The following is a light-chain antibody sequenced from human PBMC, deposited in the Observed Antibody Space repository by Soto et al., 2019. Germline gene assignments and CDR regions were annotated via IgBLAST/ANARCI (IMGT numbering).Light chain of an antibody. CDR3: SSYTSSSNWV. Sequence: QSALTQPASVSGSPGQSITISCTGTSSDVGGYNYVSWYQQHPGKAPELMIYEVSNRPSGVSNRFSGSKSGNTASLTISGLQAEDEADYYCSSYTSSSNWVFGGGTKVTVL. V-gene: IGLV2-14*01. J-gene: IGLJ3*02. CDR2: EVS. CDR1: SSDVGGYNY.